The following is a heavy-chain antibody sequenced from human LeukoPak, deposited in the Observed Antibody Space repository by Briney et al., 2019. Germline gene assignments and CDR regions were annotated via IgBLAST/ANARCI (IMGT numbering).Heavy chain of an antibody. CDR3: ASEGATDAFDI. V-gene: IGHV3-30-3*01. Sequence: PGGSLRLSCAASGFTFSSYAMHWVRQAPGKGLEWVAVISYDGSNKYYADSVKGRFTISRDNSKNTLYLQMNSLRAEDTAVYYCASEGATDAFDIWGQGTMVTVSS. CDR1: GFTFSSYA. J-gene: IGHJ3*02. CDR2: ISYDGSNK. D-gene: IGHD1-26*01.